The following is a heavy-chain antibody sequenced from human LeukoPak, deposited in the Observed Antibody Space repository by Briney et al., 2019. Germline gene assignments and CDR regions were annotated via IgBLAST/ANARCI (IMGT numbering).Heavy chain of an antibody. CDR3: AKLAAAGTAHYYFDY. CDR2: INPSGGST. Sequence: GASVKVSCTASGYTFTSYHMHSVRQSPGQGLEIRGIINPSGGSTTYAQKFQGRVTMTRDTSTSTVYMELSSLRSEDTAVYYCAKLAAAGTAHYYFDYWGQGTLVTVSS. CDR1: GYTFTSYH. J-gene: IGHJ4*02. V-gene: IGHV1-46*01. D-gene: IGHD6-13*01.